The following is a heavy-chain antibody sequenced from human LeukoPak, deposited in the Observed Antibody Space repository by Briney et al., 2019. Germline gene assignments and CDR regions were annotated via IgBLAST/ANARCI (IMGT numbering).Heavy chain of an antibody. J-gene: IGHJ3*02. Sequence: SETLSLTCTVSGGSISSGSYYWSWIRQPAGKGLEWIGRIYTSGSTNYNPSLKSRDTISVDTSKNQFSLKLSSVTAADAAVYYCARVKGRDAFDIWGQGTMVTVSS. D-gene: IGHD2-15*01. V-gene: IGHV4-61*02. CDR3: ARVKGRDAFDI. CDR2: IYTSGST. CDR1: GGSISSGSYY.